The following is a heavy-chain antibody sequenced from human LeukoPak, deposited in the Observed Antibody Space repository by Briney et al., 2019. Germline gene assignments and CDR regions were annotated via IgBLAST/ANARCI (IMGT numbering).Heavy chain of an antibody. CDR3: ARDPFEL. CDR1: GFPLSNHW. D-gene: IGHD1-26*01. Sequence: GGSLRLFWAASGFPLSNHWMTWVRQAPGKGLEWVATITQGGTDKFYVDSVKGRFTISGDNAKNSLYLQMNSLRAEDTAVYYCARDPFELWGQGTLVTVSS. V-gene: IGHV3-7*01. J-gene: IGHJ4*01. CDR2: ITQGGTDK.